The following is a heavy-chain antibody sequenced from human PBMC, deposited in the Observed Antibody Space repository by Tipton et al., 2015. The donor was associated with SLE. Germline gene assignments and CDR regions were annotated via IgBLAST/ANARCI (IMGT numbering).Heavy chain of an antibody. V-gene: IGHV7-4-1*02. J-gene: IGHJ6*02. Sequence: QVQLVQSGAEVKKPGASVKVSCKASGYTFTSFGISWVRQAPGQGLEWMGWINTNTGNPTYAQGFTGRFVFSLDTSVSTAYLQISSLKAEDTAVYYCAKGNDYSSYYYYYGMDVWGQGTTVTVSS. CDR1: GYTFTSFG. D-gene: IGHD4-11*01. CDR2: INTNTGNP. CDR3: AKGNDYSSYYYYYGMDV.